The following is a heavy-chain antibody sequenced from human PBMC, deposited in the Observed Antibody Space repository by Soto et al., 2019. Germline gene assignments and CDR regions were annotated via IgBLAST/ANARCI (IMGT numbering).Heavy chain of an antibody. J-gene: IGHJ3*02. D-gene: IGHD3-22*01. CDR1: GGSISSSNW. CDR3: ARDIPDYYDSSGSNNAFDI. V-gene: IGHV4-4*02. CDR2: IYHSGST. Sequence: QVQLQESGPGLVKPSGTLSLTCAVSGGSISSSNWWSWVRQPPGKGLEWIGEIYHSGSTNYNPSLKGRVTISVDKSKNQFSLKLSSVTAADTAVYYCARDIPDYYDSSGSNNAFDIWGQGTMVTVSS.